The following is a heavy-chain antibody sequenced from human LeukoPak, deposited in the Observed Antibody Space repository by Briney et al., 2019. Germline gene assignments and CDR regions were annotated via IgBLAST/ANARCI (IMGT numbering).Heavy chain of an antibody. CDR3: ARGLAVVSPFDF. Sequence: ASVKVSRKASGYTFTGYYIHWVRQAPGQGPEWMGWINTNSDGTNYGQKFQGRVTMTRDTSISTANMELSRLTSDDTAVYYCARGLAVVSPFDFWGQRTLVAVSS. V-gene: IGHV1-2*02. CDR2: INTNSDGT. J-gene: IGHJ4*02. D-gene: IGHD3-22*01. CDR1: GYTFTGYY.